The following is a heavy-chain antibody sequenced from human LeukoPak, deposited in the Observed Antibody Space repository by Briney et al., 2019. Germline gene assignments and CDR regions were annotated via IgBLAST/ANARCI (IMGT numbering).Heavy chain of an antibody. Sequence: GGSLRLSCAASGITFSSYAMSWVRQAPGKGLEWVSRISGSGDSTYYADSVKGRFTISRDNSKNTLSLQMSSLRAEDTAVYYCAGYSYDSSGLKYWSQGALVTVSS. CDR2: ISGSGDST. V-gene: IGHV3-23*01. D-gene: IGHD3-22*01. CDR3: AGYSYDSSGLKY. CDR1: GITFSSYA. J-gene: IGHJ4*02.